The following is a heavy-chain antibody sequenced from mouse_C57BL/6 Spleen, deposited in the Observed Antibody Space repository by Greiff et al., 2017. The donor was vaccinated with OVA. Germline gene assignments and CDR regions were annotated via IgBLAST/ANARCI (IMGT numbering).Heavy chain of an antibody. J-gene: IGHJ2*01. CDR1: GFTFSSYA. V-gene: IGHV5-4*01. D-gene: IGHD2-3*01. CDR2: ISDGGSYT. Sequence: EVKLQESGGGLVKPGGSLKLSCAASGFTFSSYAMSWVRQTPEKRLEWVATISDGGSYTYYPDNVKGRFTISRDNAKNNLYLQMSHLKSEDTAMDYCARDSDGPLYYSDYWGQGTTLTVSS. CDR3: ARDSDGPLYYSDY.